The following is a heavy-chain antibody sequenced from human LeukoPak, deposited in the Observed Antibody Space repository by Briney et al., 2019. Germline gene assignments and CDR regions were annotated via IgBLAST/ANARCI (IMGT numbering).Heavy chain of an antibody. CDR1: GFTFSSYW. Sequence: GGSLRLSCAASGFTFSSYWMSWVRQAPGKGLEWVSSIGHTVGSTYYTESVKGRFIISRDSSKNTVFLRMNSLRAEDTAVYYCAKDPFYYGTGGPTWGQGTQVTVSS. J-gene: IGHJ4*02. D-gene: IGHD3-10*01. CDR3: AKDPFYYGTGGPT. CDR2: IGHTVGST. V-gene: IGHV3-23*01.